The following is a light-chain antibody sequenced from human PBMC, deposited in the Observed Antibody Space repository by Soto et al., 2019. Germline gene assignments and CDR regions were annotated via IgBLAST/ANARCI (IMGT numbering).Light chain of an antibody. CDR1: QSISGN. CDR2: HTS. Sequence: EIVMTQAPATLSVSPGESATLSCSASQSISGNLAWYQQKPGLSPRLLIYHTSTRATGVPARFSGSGSGTDFTLTISSLEPEDSAIYYCQQRNIWPPVTFGQGTRLEIK. CDR3: QQRNIWPPVT. V-gene: IGKV3-11*01. J-gene: IGKJ5*01.